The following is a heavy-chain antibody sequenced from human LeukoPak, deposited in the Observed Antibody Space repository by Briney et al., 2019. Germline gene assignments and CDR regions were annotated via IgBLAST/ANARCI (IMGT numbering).Heavy chain of an antibody. Sequence: SETLSLTCTVSGDSVSNDKYYWGWIRQPPGKGLEWIGSIYYSGSTYYNPSLNSRVTISVDTSKNQFSLKLNSVTAADTALYSCARLGWWASWGQGTLVTVSS. CDR2: IYYSGST. V-gene: IGHV4-39*01. J-gene: IGHJ5*02. CDR3: ARLGWWAS. CDR1: GDSVSNDKYY. D-gene: IGHD2-15*01.